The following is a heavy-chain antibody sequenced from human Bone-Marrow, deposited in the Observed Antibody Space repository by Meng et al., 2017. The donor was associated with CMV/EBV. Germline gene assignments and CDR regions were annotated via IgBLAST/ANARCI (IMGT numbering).Heavy chain of an antibody. Sequence: ASLKVSCKAPGYTFTGYFIHWVRQAPGQGLEWMGWINPNSGATTYAQKFQGRVTMTRDTSISTAYMELSRLRSDDTAVYYCARAVHPYHDFWSGYYPYYYYYYAMDVWGQGTTVTVSS. V-gene: IGHV1-2*02. D-gene: IGHD3-3*01. CDR1: GYTFTGYF. J-gene: IGHJ6*02. CDR2: INPNSGAT. CDR3: ARAVHPYHDFWSGYYPYYYYYYAMDV.